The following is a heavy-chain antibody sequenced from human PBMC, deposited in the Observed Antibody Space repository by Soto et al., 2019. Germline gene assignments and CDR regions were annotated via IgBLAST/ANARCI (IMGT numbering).Heavy chain of an antibody. V-gene: IGHV3-23*01. CDR1: GFNFNRYA. J-gene: IGHJ4*02. D-gene: IGHD2-21*02. CDR2: ISGSGGST. CDR3: AKDAPLGYCGGDCFPYYFDY. Sequence: PGVSLRLSCAASGFNFNRYARACVRQAPGKGLEWVSAISGSGGSTYYADSVKGRFTMSRDNSKNTLYLQMNSLRAEDTAVSYSAKDAPLGYCGGDCFPYYFDYCGRGPLVTVSS.